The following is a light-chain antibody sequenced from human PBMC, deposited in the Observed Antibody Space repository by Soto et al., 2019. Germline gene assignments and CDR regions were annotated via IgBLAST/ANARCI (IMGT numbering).Light chain of an antibody. Sequence: QSALTQPASVSGSPGQSITISCTGTSSDVGGYNYVSWYQQHPGKAPKLMIYDVSNRPSGVSNRFPGSKSGNTASLSISGPQAEAEADYYCSCYTCSSTRLHVFGTGTKVTVL. V-gene: IGLV2-14*01. CDR3: SCYTCSSTRLHV. CDR1: SSDVGGYNY. J-gene: IGLJ1*01. CDR2: DVS.